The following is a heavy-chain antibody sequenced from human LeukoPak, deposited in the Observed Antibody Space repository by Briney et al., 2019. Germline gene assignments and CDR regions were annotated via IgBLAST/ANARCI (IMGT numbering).Heavy chain of an antibody. CDR2: ISYRGTT. V-gene: IGHV4-59*02. J-gene: IGHJ2*01. Sequence: PETLSLTCTVSGVSVSSSYWSWIRQSPGKGLEWIGYISYRGTTKYSPSLKSRVTISVDTSKNQVSLNLSSVTAADTAVYYCARDPGSCSGGSCSFYWYFDLWGRGTLVTVSS. CDR3: ARDPGSCSGGSCSFYWYFDL. CDR1: GVSVSSSY. D-gene: IGHD2-15*01.